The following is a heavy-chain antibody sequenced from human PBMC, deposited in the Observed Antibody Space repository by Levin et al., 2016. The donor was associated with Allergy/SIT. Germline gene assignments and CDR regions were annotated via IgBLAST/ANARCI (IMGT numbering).Heavy chain of an antibody. D-gene: IGHD5-12*01. J-gene: IGHJ6*02. CDR3: ASLFASGYDHDFYYYYGMDV. CDR2: ISSSSSTI. Sequence: WIRQPPGKGLEWVSYISSSSSTIYYADSVKGRFTISRDNAKNSLYLQMNSLRDEDTAVYYCASLFASGYDHDFYYYYGMDVWGQGTTVTVSS. V-gene: IGHV3-48*02.